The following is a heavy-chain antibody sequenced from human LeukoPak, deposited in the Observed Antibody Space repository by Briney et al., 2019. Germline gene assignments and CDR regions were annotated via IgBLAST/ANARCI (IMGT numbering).Heavy chain of an antibody. J-gene: IGHJ6*03. CDR1: GFTFSGYS. CDR3: AGGGYCSSTSCRSPGYYYMDV. Sequence: GGSLRLSCAASGFTFSGYSMNWVRQAPGKGLEWVSSISSSSSYIYYADSVKGRFTISRGNAKNSLYLQMNSLRAEDTAVYYCAGGGYCSSTSCRSPGYYYMDVWGKGTTVTVSS. D-gene: IGHD2-2*01. CDR2: ISSSSSYI. V-gene: IGHV3-21*01.